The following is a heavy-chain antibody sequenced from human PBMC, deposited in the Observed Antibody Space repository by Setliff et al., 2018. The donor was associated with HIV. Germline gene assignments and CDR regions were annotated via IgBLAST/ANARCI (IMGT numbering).Heavy chain of an antibody. V-gene: IGHV4-59*01. Sequence: PSETLSLTCTVSGGSISAYYWSWIRQPPGKGLEWIGYIYYSGGTTYNPSLKSRVTISVGASKSQFSLNLTSVAAADTAVYYCARGHYYNFWSGYDWFDPWGQGTLVTVSS. CDR1: GGSISAYY. CDR3: ARGHYYNFWSGYDWFDP. J-gene: IGHJ5*02. D-gene: IGHD3-3*01. CDR2: IYYSGGT.